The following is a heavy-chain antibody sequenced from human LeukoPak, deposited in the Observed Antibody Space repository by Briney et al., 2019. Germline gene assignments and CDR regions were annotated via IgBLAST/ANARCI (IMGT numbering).Heavy chain of an antibody. CDR2: ISSSSSYI. V-gene: IGHV3-21*01. CDR3: AKALYYYDSSGYLH. Sequence: AGGSLRLSCAASGFTFSSYSMNWVRQAPGKGLEWVSSISSSSSYIYYADSVKGRFTISRDNAKNSLYLQMNSLRAEDTAVYYCAKALYYYDSSGYLHWGQGTLVTVSS. D-gene: IGHD3-22*01. J-gene: IGHJ4*02. CDR1: GFTFSSYS.